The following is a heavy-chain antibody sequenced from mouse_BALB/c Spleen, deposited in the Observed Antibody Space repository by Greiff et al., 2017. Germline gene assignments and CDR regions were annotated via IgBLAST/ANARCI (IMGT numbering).Heavy chain of an antibody. CDR3: ARPHYYGSDYAMDY. V-gene: IGHV1S56*01. CDR1: GYTFTSYY. D-gene: IGHD1-1*01. J-gene: IGHJ4*01. CDR2: IYPGNVNT. Sequence: VQLQQSGPELVKPGASVRISCKASGYTFTSYYIHWVKQRPGQGLEWIGWIYPGNVNTKYNEKFKGKATLTADKSSSTAYMQLSSLTSEDSAVYFCARPHYYGSDYAMDYWGQGTSVTVSS.